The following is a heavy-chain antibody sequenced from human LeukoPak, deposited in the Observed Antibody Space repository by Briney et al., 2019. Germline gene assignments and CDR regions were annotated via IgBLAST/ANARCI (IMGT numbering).Heavy chain of an antibody. Sequence: ASVKVSCKVSGYTLTELSMHWVRQAPGKGLEWMGGSDPEDGETIYAQKFQGRVTMTEDTSTDTAYMELSSLRSEDTAVYYCATEYNVDTAMVGGYAFDIWGQGTMVTVSS. CDR1: GYTLTELS. V-gene: IGHV1-24*01. J-gene: IGHJ3*02. CDR3: ATEYNVDTAMVGGYAFDI. D-gene: IGHD5-18*01. CDR2: SDPEDGET.